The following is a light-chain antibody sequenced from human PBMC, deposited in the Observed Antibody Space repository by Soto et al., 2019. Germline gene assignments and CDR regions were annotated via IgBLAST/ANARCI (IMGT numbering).Light chain of an antibody. CDR1: QGISQY. Sequence: DIQLTQSPSFLSASVGDRVAITCRASQGISQYVAWYQQKPGHAPKLLIYTASILQNGVPSRFSGSGSGTDFTLTISSLQSEDFATYFCQKVNSWPLTFGGGTKVDI. CDR2: TAS. V-gene: IGKV1-9*01. J-gene: IGKJ4*01. CDR3: QKVNSWPLT.